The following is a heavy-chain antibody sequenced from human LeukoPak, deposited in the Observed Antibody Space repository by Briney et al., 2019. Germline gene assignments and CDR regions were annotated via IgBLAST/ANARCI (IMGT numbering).Heavy chain of an antibody. V-gene: IGHV1-18*01. CDR1: GYTFTSYG. Sequence: ASVKVSCKASGYTFTSYGIGWVRQAPGQGLEWMGWISAYNGNTNYAQKLQGRVTMTTDTSTSTAYMELRSLRSDDTAVYYCARELSVAAAGTLDYWGQGTLVTVSS. D-gene: IGHD6-13*01. J-gene: IGHJ4*02. CDR2: ISAYNGNT. CDR3: ARELSVAAAGTLDY.